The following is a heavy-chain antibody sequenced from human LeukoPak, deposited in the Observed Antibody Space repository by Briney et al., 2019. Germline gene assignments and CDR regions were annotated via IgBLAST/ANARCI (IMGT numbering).Heavy chain of an antibody. D-gene: IGHD4-23*01. V-gene: IGHV4-34*01. CDR3: AREVTTVDADAFDI. CDR2: INHSGST. CDR1: GGSFSGYY. J-gene: IGHJ3*02. Sequence: SETLSLTCAVYGGSFSGYYWSWIRQPSGKGLEWIGEINHSGSTNYNPSLKSRVTISVDTSKNQFSLKLTSMSAADTAVYYCAREVTTVDADAFDIWGQGTMVVVSS.